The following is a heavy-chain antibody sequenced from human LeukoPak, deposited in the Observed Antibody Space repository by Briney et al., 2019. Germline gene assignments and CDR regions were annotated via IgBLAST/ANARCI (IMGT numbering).Heavy chain of an antibody. CDR1: GFTFSNYG. D-gene: IGHD3-10*02. CDR2: ISGRGGRT. J-gene: IGHJ6*04. CDR3: AELGITMIGGV. Sequence: GGSLRLSCAASGFTFSNYGMSWVRQAPGKGLEWVSGISGRGGRTYYADSVKGRFTISRDNSRNTLYLQMNSLRAEDTAVYYCAELGITMIGGVWGKGTTVTISS. V-gene: IGHV3-23*01.